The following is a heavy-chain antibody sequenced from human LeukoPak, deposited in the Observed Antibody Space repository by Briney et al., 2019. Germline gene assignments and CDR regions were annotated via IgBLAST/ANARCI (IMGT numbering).Heavy chain of an antibody. D-gene: IGHD5-12*01. Sequence: GASVKVSCKASGYTFTSYDINWVLQATGQGLEWMGWMNPNSGNTGYAQTFQGRVTMTRNTSISTAYMELSSLRSEDTAVYYCARHNIHSGYDWVFDYWGQGTLVTVSS. CDR3: ARHNIHSGYDWVFDY. CDR1: GYTFTSYD. CDR2: MNPNSGNT. J-gene: IGHJ4*02. V-gene: IGHV1-8*01.